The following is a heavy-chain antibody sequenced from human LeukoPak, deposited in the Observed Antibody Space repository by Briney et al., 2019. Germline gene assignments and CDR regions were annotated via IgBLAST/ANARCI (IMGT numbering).Heavy chain of an antibody. D-gene: IGHD3-22*01. CDR2: INHSGST. J-gene: IGHJ5*02. CDR3: ARVLYHYDSSGLKGHNWFDP. V-gene: IGHV4-34*01. Sequence: SETLSLTCAVYGGSFSGYYWSWIRQPPGKGLEWIGEINHSGSTNYNPSLKSGVTISVDTSKNQFSLKLISVTAADTAVYYCARVLYHYDSSGLKGHNWFDPWGQGTLVTVSS. CDR1: GGSFSGYY.